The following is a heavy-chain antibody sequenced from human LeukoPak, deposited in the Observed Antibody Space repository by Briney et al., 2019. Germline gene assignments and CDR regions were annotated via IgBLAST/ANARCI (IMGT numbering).Heavy chain of an antibody. CDR1: GRSMNMHF. CDR2: MSSSGTT. J-gene: IGHJ5*01. V-gene: IGHV4-4*07. Sequence: SETLSLTCTVAGRSMNMHFWSWIRQSAGKGLEWIGRMSSSGTTKYNPSLKSRVIMSIDTSKHQFSLKVTSVTAADTAVYYCVRDVPPYSEMYGWFDSWGQGSLVTASS. CDR3: VRDVPPYSEMYGWFDS. D-gene: IGHD4-11*01.